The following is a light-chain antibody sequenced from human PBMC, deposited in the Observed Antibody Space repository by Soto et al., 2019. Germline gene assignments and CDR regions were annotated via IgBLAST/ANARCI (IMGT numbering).Light chain of an antibody. CDR1: QSVSSSN. V-gene: IGKV3-20*01. Sequence: EIVLTQSPGTLSLSPGERATLSCWASQSVSSSNLAWYQQIPGQAPRLLIYGASSRATGIPDRFSGSGSGTDFTLTISRLEPEDFAVYYCQQYGSSRLTFGGGTKVDIK. CDR2: GAS. CDR3: QQYGSSRLT. J-gene: IGKJ4*01.